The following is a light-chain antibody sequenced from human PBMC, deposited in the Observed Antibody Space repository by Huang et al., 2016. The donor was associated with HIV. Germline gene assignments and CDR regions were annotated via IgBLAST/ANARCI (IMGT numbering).Light chain of an antibody. CDR1: QSVLYSSNNKNY. CDR2: WAS. CDR3: QQYYSAPLT. V-gene: IGKV4-1*01. Sequence: DIVMTQSPDSLAVSLGERATINYKSSQSVLYSSNNKNYLVWYQQKPGQPPKLLIYWASTRESGVPDRFSGSGSGTDFTLTISSLQAEDVAVYYCQQYYSAPLTFGGGTKVEIK. J-gene: IGKJ4*01.